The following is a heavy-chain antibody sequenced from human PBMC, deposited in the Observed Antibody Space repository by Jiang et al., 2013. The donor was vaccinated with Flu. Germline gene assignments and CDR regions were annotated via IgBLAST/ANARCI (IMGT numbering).Heavy chain of an antibody. Sequence: PGLVKPSETLSLTCTVSGGSISSYYWSWIRQPPGKGLEWIGYIYYSGSTNYNPSLKSRVTISVDTSKNQFSLKLSSVTAADTAVYYCARGSYDFWSGYHSSFDYWGQGTLVTVSS. CDR3: ARGSYDFWSGYHSSFDY. CDR2: IYYSGST. D-gene: IGHD3-3*01. CDR1: GGSISSYY. V-gene: IGHV4-59*01. J-gene: IGHJ4*02.